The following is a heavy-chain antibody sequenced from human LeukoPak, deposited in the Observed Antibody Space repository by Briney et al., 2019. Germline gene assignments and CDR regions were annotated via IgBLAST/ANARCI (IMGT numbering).Heavy chain of an antibody. J-gene: IGHJ4*02. V-gene: IGHV3-23*01. D-gene: IGHD6-19*01. CDR1: GFTFSSFA. CDR3: AKDFSSGLFDY. Sequence: GGSLRLSCAASGFTFSSFAMSWVRQTPGKGLKWVSTISHDGGSTYFADSVKGRFTISRDNSKSTLYLQMNSLRAEDTALYFCAKDFSSGLFDYWGQGTLVAVSS. CDR2: ISHDGGST.